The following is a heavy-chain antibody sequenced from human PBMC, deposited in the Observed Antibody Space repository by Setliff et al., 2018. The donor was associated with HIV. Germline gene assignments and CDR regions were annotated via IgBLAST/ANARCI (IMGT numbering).Heavy chain of an antibody. CDR1: GYSISSSHW. CDR2: IYYSGST. D-gene: IGHD2-2*01. J-gene: IGHJ6*02. V-gene: IGHV4-28*03. CDR3: ARGHCGGTNCYGVDYYGMDV. Sequence: PSETLSLTCAVSGYSISSSHWWGWIRQPPGKGLEWIGYIYYSGSTHYNPSLQSRVSMSVDKSKNQFSVKLTSVTAADTAVYYCARGHCGGTNCYGVDYYGMDVWGQGTTVTVSS.